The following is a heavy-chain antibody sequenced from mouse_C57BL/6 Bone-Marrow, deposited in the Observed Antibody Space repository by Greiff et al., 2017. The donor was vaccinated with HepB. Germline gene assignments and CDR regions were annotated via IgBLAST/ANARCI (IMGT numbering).Heavy chain of an antibody. V-gene: IGHV5-4*01. J-gene: IGHJ1*03. D-gene: IGHD1-1*01. Sequence: EVKLVESGGGLVKPGGSLKLSCAASGFTFSSYAMSWVRQTPEKRLEWVATISDGGSYTYYPDNVKGRFTISRDNAKNNLYLQMSHLKSEDTAMYYCARDPHYYGSSYDWYFDVWGTGTTVTVSS. CDR1: GFTFSSYA. CDR2: ISDGGSYT. CDR3: ARDPHYYGSSYDWYFDV.